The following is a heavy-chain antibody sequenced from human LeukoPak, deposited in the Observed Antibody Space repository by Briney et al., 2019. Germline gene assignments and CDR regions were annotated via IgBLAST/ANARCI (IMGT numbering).Heavy chain of an antibody. CDR2: INPSGGST. J-gene: IGHJ6*02. CDR1: GYTFSSYY. Sequence: GASVKVSCKASGYTFSSYYMHWVRQAPGQALEWMGIINPSGGSTSYAQKFQGRVTMTRDTSTSTVYMELSSLRSEDAAVYYCARETPHCSGGSCYSHYYGMDVWGQGTTVTVSS. V-gene: IGHV1-46*01. CDR3: ARETPHCSGGSCYSHYYGMDV. D-gene: IGHD2-15*01.